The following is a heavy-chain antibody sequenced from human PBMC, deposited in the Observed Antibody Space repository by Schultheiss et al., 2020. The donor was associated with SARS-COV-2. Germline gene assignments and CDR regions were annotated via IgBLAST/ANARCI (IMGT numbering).Heavy chain of an antibody. V-gene: IGHV3-20*01. J-gene: IGHJ4*02. CDR2: INWNGGST. CDR3: ARGGYYDFWSGYWPFDY. CDR1: GFTFDDYG. D-gene: IGHD3-3*01. Sequence: ESLKISCAASGFTFDDYGMSWVRQAPGKGLEWVSGINWNGGSTGYADSVKGRFTISRDNAKNSLYLQMNSLRAEDTALYHCARGGYYDFWSGYWPFDYWGQGTLVTVSS.